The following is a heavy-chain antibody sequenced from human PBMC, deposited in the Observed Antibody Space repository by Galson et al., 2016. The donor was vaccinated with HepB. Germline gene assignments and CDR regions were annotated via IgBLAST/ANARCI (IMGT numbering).Heavy chain of an antibody. J-gene: IGHJ4*02. V-gene: IGHV3-15*01. Sequence: SLRLSCAASGFTFSNYAMSWVRQAPGKGLEWVGRIKSTADGGTKNYAAPVSGRFTISRDDSKDTVYLEMNSPKIEDTAVYYCATDRPTLPLHRWGQGTLV. CDR2: IKSTADGGTK. CDR1: GFTFSNYA. CDR3: ATDRPTLPLHR.